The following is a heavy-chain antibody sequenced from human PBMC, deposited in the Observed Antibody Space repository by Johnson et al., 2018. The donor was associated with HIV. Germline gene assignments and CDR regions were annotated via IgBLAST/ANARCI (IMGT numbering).Heavy chain of an antibody. CDR1: GFTFSSYA. CDR3: ARDLAVFGSRAFDI. Sequence: QVQLVESGGGLVQPGRSLRLSCAASGFTFSSYAMHWVRQAPGKGLEWVAVISYDGSNKYYADYVKGRFTISRDNSKNTLYLQMNSLRAEDTAVYYCARDLAVFGSRAFDIWGQGTMVTVSS. CDR2: ISYDGSNK. D-gene: IGHD3-10*01. V-gene: IGHV3-30*04. J-gene: IGHJ3*02.